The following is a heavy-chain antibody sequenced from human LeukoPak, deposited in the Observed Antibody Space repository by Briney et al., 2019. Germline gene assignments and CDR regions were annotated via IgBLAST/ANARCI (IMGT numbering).Heavy chain of an antibody. Sequence: TLCLTCTVSGGSINRATYYWNWIRPPAGEGLGWVGHIYTTGSTNYNPSLKSRVTISVDTSKNQFSLKLSSVTAADTAVYYCARGLGSGNWFDPCGQGTLVPVSS. D-gene: IGHD1-26*01. J-gene: IGHJ5*02. CDR2: IYTTGST. V-gene: IGHV4-61*09. CDR1: GGSINRATYY. CDR3: ARGLGSGNWFDP.